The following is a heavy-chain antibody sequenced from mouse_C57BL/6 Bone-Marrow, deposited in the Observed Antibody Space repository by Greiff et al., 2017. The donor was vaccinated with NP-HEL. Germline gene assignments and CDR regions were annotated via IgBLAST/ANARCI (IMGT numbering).Heavy chain of an antibody. CDR3: APLLPFAY. Sequence: QVHVKQPGAELVKPGASVKLSCKASGYTFTSYWMHWVKQRPGQGLEWIGMIHPNSGSTNYNEKFKSKATLTVDKSSSTAYMQLSSLTSEDSAVYYCAPLLPFAYWGQGTLVTVSA. V-gene: IGHV1-64*01. J-gene: IGHJ3*01. CDR2: IHPNSGST. CDR1: GYTFTSYW. D-gene: IGHD1-2*01.